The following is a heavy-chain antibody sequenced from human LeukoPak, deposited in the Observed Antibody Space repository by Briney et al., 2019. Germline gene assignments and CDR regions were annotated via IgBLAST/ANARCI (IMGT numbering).Heavy chain of an antibody. J-gene: IGHJ4*02. CDR1: GFTFDDYA. CDR3: ARDSSGYPHGLGY. D-gene: IGHD3-22*01. V-gene: IGHV3-9*01. Sequence: GRSLRLSCAASGFTFDDYAMHWVRQAPGKGLEWVSGISWNSGSIGYADSVKGRFTISRDNAKNSLYLQMNSLRAEDTALYYCARDSSGYPHGLGYWGQGTLVTVSS. CDR2: ISWNSGSI.